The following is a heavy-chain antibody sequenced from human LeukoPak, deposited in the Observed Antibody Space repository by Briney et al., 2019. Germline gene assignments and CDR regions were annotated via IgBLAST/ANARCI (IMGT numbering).Heavy chain of an antibody. J-gene: IGHJ4*02. CDR2: ISWNSGSI. D-gene: IGHD2-15*01. CDR3: AKGGRVVVAALDY. Sequence: QPGRSLRLSCAASGFIFDDYAMHWVRQAPGKGLEWVSGISWNSGSIGYADSVKGRFTISRDNAKNSLYLQMNSLRAEDMALYYCAKGGRVVVAALDYWGQGTLVTVSS. V-gene: IGHV3-9*03. CDR1: GFIFDDYA.